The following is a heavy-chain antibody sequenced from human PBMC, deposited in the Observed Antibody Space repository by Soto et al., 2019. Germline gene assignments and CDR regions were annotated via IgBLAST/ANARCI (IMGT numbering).Heavy chain of an antibody. J-gene: IGHJ5*02. Sequence: SETLSLTWSISGGSLRGYYCMGSRHPLGKGLEWIGYIYYAGTTTYNPSLKNRVTISLDTPKNHFSLKMDSVTAADTAVYFCTRLGGFYQALDPWRQGVLVT. V-gene: IGHV4-59*08. CDR2: IYYAGTT. CDR3: TRLGGFYQALDP. D-gene: IGHD3-22*01. CDR1: GGSLRGYY.